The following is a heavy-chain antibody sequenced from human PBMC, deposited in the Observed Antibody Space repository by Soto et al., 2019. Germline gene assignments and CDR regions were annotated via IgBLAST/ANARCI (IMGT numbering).Heavy chain of an antibody. V-gene: IGHV3-23*05. D-gene: IGHD2-21*02. CDR2: IKTSGDTT. CDR3: TKDVTGDIGADF. Sequence: GGSLRLSCADSGFAFSNCAMSWVRQAPGKGLEWVSTIKTSGDTTFYADPVKGRFTTSRDDSKNTLYLQMNSLRAEDTATYYCTKDVTGDIGADFWGQGTPVTVSS. CDR1: GFAFSNCA. J-gene: IGHJ4*02.